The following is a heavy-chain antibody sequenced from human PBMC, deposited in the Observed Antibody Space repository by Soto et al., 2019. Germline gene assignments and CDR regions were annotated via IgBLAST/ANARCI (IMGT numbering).Heavy chain of an antibody. CDR1: GYTFTSYY. V-gene: IGHV1-46*03. CDR2: INPSGGST. Sequence: ASVKVSCKASGYTFTSYYMHWVRQAPGQGLEWMGIINPSGGSTSYAQKFQGRVTMTRDTSTSTVYMELSSLRSEDTAVYYCARDLITYDAARSFDYWGQGTLVTVSS. J-gene: IGHJ4*02. CDR3: ARDLITYDAARSFDY. D-gene: IGHD3-22*01.